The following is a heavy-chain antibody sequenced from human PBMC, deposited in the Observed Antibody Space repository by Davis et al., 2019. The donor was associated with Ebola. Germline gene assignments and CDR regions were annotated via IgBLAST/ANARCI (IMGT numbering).Heavy chain of an antibody. D-gene: IGHD3-16*01. CDR2: IWYDGSNK. CDR1: GFTFSSYG. V-gene: IGHV3-33*01. Sequence: PGGSLRLSCAASGFTFSSYGMHWVRQAPGKGLEWVAVIWYDGSNKYYADSVKGRFTISRDNSKNTLYLQMNSLRAEDTAVYYCAFRGSTPHDAFDIWGQGTMVTVSS. CDR3: AFRGSTPHDAFDI. J-gene: IGHJ3*02.